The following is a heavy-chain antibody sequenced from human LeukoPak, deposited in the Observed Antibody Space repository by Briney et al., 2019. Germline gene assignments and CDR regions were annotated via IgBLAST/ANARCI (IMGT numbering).Heavy chain of an antibody. CDR2: ISSSSSYI. V-gene: IGHV3-21*01. CDR1: GFTFSSYS. CDR3: ARDRIRPGFDY. D-gene: IGHD1-14*01. J-gene: IGHJ4*02. Sequence: GGSLRLSCAASGFTFSSYSMNWVRQAPGKGLEWVSSISSSSSYIYYADSVKGRFTISRDNAKNSLYLQMNSLGAEDTAVYYCARDRIRPGFDYWGQGTLVTVSS.